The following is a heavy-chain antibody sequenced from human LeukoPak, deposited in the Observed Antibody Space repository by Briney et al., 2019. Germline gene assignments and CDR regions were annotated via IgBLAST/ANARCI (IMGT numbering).Heavy chain of an antibody. V-gene: IGHV3-30*04. Sequence: PGGSLRLSCAASRFTSSTHAMHWVRQVPGKGLEWVAVISYDGRNKYYADSVKGRFTISRDNSKNTLYLQMNSLRAEDTAVYYCAREALWFGDLGAFDVWGQGTMVTVSS. CDR1: RFTSSTHA. CDR2: ISYDGRNK. D-gene: IGHD3-10*01. J-gene: IGHJ3*01. CDR3: AREALWFGDLGAFDV.